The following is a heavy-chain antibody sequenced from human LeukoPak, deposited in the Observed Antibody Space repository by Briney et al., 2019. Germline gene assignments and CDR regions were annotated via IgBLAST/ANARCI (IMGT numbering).Heavy chain of an antibody. CDR1: GGSISSYY. CDR3: ARARPYYGSGSRESYYFDY. V-gene: IGHV4-59*01. CDR2: IYYSGST. D-gene: IGHD3-10*01. Sequence: SETLSLTCTVSGGSISSYYWSWIRQPPGKGLEWIGYIYYSGSTNYNPSLKSRVTISVDTSKNQFSLKLSSVTAADTAVYYCARARPYYGSGSRESYYFDYWGQGTLVTVSS. J-gene: IGHJ4*02.